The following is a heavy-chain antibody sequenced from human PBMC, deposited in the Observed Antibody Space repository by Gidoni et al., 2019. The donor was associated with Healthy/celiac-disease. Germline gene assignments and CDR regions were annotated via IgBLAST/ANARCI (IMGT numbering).Heavy chain of an antibody. Sequence: EGQLVESGGGLVQPGGSLKLSCAASGFNFSGSAMHWVRQASGKGLEWVGRIRSQANSYATAYAASVKGRFTISRDDSKNTAYLQMNSLKTEDTAVYYCTRAPRYYGMDVWGQGTTVTVSS. V-gene: IGHV3-73*01. CDR3: TRAPRYYGMDV. CDR1: GFNFSGSA. J-gene: IGHJ6*02. CDR2: IRSQANSYAT.